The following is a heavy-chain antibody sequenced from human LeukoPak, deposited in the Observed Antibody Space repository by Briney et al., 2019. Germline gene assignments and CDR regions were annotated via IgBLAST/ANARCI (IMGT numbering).Heavy chain of an antibody. CDR1: GFTFSSYW. V-gene: IGHV3-7*01. J-gene: IGHJ6*03. Sequence: GGSLRLSCAASGFTFSSYWMSWVRQAPGKGLEWVANIKQDGSEKYYVDSVKGRFTISRDNAKNSLYLQMNSLRAEDTAVYYCARGTNTAMVAYYYYMDAWGKGIMVTISS. CDR2: IKQDGSEK. CDR3: ARGTNTAMVAYYYYMDA. D-gene: IGHD5-18*01.